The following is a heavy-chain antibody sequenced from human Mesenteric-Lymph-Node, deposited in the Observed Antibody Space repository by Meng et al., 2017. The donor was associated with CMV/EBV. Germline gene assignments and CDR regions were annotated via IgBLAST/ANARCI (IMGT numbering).Heavy chain of an antibody. D-gene: IGHD4-17*01. CDR1: GYTFTNYW. V-gene: IGHV5-51*01. CDR2: IYPGDSET. J-gene: IGHJ4*02. Sequence: GESLKISCKGSGYTFTNYWIGWVRQMPGKGLEWMGIIYPGDSETRYSPSLQGQVTISADKSNTTAYLQWSSLKASDTAMYYCARQSDYGDYFRDYWGQGTLVTVSS. CDR3: ARQSDYGDYFRDY.